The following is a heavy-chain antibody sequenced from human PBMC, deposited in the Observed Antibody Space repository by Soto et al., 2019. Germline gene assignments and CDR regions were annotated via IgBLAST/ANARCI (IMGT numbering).Heavy chain of an antibody. V-gene: IGHV1-69*13. D-gene: IGHD3-22*01. CDR1: GYTFTGYY. J-gene: IGHJ6*02. Sequence: SVKVSCKASGYTFTGYYMHWVRQAPGQGLEWMGGIIPIFGTANYAQKFQGRVTITADESTSTAYMELSSLRSEDTAVYYCARANVTMIVGEYYYYYYGMDVWGQGPTVTVSS. CDR3: ARANVTMIVGEYYYYYYGMDV. CDR2: IIPIFGTA.